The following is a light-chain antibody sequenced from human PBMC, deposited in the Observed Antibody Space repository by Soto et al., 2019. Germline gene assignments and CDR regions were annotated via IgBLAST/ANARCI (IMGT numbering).Light chain of an antibody. CDR1: QSLSNRF. CDR3: QQYGSAPLT. V-gene: IGKV3-20*01. CDR2: SAS. Sequence: EIVLTQSPGTVSLSPGERVTLSCRASQSLSNRFLAWYQQKPGQAPRLLMESASTRATGVPDRFSGGGSGTDFTLTISRLEPEDFAVYYCQQYGSAPLTFGPGTKVALK. J-gene: IGKJ3*01.